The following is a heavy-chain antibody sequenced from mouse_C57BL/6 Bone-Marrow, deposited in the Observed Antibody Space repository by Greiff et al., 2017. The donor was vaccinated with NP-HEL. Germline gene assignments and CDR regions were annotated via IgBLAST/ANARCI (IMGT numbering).Heavy chain of an antibody. J-gene: IGHJ3*01. CDR2: IDASDSYT. CDR3: ARKAYDGRSYEFAY. D-gene: IGHD1-1*01. V-gene: IGHV1-50*01. Sequence: QVQLQQPGAELVKPGASVKLSCKASGYTFTTYWMQWVQQRPGQGLEWIGAIDASDSYTNYPQNFKGKATFTVDTSSSTAYMQLSSLTSEHSAVYYSARKAYDGRSYEFAYWGQGTLVTVSA. CDR1: GYTFTTYW.